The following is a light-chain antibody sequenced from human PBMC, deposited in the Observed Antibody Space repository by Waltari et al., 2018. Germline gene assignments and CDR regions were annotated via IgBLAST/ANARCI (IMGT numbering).Light chain of an antibody. J-gene: IGKJ4*01. CDR1: QSISNF. CDR3: QQSYSSLST. Sequence: DIQMTQSPSSLSVSVGDSVTITCRASQSISNFLNWYQQKPGKAPRLLIYTSSTLQGGVPARFNGSGSGTDFTLTISSLLPEDFATYYCQQSYSSLSTFGGGTKVEIK. CDR2: TSS. V-gene: IGKV1-39*01.